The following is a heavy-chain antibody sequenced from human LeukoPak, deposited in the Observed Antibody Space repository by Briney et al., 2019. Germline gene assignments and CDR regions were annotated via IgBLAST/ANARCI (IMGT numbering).Heavy chain of an antibody. J-gene: IGHJ5*02. Sequence: PSETLSLTCTVSGGSISSYYWSWIRQPPGKGLEWIGYIYYSGSTNYNPSLKSRVTISVDTSKNQFSLKLSSVTAADTAVYYYARCDSSSWFDPWGQGTLVTVSS. D-gene: IGHD6-13*01. CDR3: ARCDSSSWFDP. V-gene: IGHV4-59*01. CDR2: IYYSGST. CDR1: GGSISSYY.